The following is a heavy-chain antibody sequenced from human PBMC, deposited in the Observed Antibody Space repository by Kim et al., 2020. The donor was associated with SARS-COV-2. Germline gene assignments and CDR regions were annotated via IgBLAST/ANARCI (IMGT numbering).Heavy chain of an antibody. Sequence: GGSLRLSCAASGFTFSSYGMHWVRQAPGKGLEWVAVISYHGTNKYYADSVRGRFTISRDNSKNTLYLQMNSLRPEDTAVYYCAKGVVPAVMPPYYGMDV. CDR3: AKGVVPAVMPPYYGMDV. CDR2: ISYHGTNK. CDR1: GFTFSSYG. J-gene: IGHJ6*01. D-gene: IGHD2-2*01. V-gene: IGHV3-30*18.